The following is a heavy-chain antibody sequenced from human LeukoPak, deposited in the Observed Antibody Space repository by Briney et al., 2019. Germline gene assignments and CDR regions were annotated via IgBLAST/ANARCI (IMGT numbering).Heavy chain of an antibody. D-gene: IGHD1-14*01. J-gene: IGHJ5*02. V-gene: IGHV1-69*04. CDR1: GGTFSSYA. CDR2: IIPILGIA. Sequence: PVKVSCKASGGTFSSYAISWVRQAPGQGLEWMGRIIPILGIANYAQKFQGRVTITADKSTSTAYMELSSLRSEDTAVYYCARGPDMDWFDPWGQGTLVTVSS. CDR3: ARGPDMDWFDP.